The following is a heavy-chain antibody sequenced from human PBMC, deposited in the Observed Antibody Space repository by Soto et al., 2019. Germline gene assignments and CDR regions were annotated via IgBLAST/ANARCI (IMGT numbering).Heavy chain of an antibody. D-gene: IGHD3-10*01. J-gene: IGHJ4*02. Sequence: QVQLQQWGAGLLKPSETLSLTCAVYGGSFSGYYWSWIRQPPGKGLEWIGEINHSGSTNYNPSLKNRVTISVDTSKNQFSRKLSSVTAADTAVYYCARGGVRGVTVYRGQGTLVTVSS. V-gene: IGHV4-34*01. CDR3: ARGGVRGVTVY. CDR1: GGSFSGYY. CDR2: INHSGST.